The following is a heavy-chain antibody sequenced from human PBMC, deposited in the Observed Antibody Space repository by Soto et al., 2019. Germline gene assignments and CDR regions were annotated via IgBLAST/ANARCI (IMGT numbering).Heavy chain of an antibody. CDR1: GFTFSNFG. Sequence: GGSLRLSCAASGFTFSNFGMHWVRQAPGKGLEWVASISYDGSSKNHADSVRGRFTISRDNSKNTLYLQMNSLGAEDTAVYYCAKRYTTGWELDSWGQGTLVTVSS. J-gene: IGHJ4*02. CDR2: ISYDGSSK. V-gene: IGHV3-30*18. CDR3: AKRYTTGWELDS. D-gene: IGHD6-19*01.